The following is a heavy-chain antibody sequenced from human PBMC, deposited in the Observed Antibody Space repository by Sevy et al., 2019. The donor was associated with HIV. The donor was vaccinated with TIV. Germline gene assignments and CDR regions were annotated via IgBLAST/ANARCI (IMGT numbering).Heavy chain of an antibody. CDR2: ISYDGSNK. J-gene: IGHJ4*02. Sequence: GGSLRLSCAASGFTFSSYAMHWVRQAPGKGLEWVAVISYDGSNKYYADSVKGRFTISRDNSKNTLYLQMNSLRAEDTAAYYCARDTAMAGGLDYWGQGTLVTVSS. D-gene: IGHD5-18*01. CDR1: GFTFSSYA. V-gene: IGHV3-30-3*01. CDR3: ARDTAMAGGLDY.